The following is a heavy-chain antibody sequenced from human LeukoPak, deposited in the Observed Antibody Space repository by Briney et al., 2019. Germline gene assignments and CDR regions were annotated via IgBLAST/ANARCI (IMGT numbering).Heavy chain of an antibody. CDR1: GGTFSSYA. J-gene: IGHJ5*02. D-gene: IGHD5-18*01. CDR2: IIPIFGIA. CDR3: GRGPIQLWLLGPSEGTNWFDP. Sequence: ASVKVSCKASGGTFSSYAISWVRQAPGQGLEWMGRIIPIFGIANYAQKFQGRVTITADKSTSTAYMELSSLRSEDTAVYYCGRGPIQLWLLGPSEGTNWFDPWGQGTLVTVSS. V-gene: IGHV1-69*04.